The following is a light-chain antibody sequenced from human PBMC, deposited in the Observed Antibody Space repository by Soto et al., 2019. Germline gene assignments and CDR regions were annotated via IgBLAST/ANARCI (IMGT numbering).Light chain of an antibody. CDR2: GAS. CDR1: QGVSSN. J-gene: IGKJ1*01. CDR3: HQYGSSPRT. V-gene: IGKV3-20*01. Sequence: EIVLTQSPATLSVSPGERGTLSCRASQGVSSNLAWYQQKPGQAPRLLIYGASSRATGIPDRFSGSGSGTDFTLTISRLEPEDFAVYYGHQYGSSPRTFGQGTKVDIK.